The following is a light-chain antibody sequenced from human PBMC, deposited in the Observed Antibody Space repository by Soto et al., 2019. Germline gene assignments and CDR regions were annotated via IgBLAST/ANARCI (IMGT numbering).Light chain of an antibody. CDR1: QSVSDTH. V-gene: IGKV3D-20*02. CDR3: QQYNNWPLT. J-gene: IGKJ4*01. Sequence: EIVLTQSPGALSLSPGESATLSCRASQSVSDTHVAWYQQRPGQAPRLLIYDASRRDIGVPDRFIGSGSATDFTLTISGLEPEDFAVYYCQQYNNWPLTFGGGTKVDIK. CDR2: DAS.